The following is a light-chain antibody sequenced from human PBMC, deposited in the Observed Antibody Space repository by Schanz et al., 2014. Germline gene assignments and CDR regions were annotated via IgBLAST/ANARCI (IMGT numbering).Light chain of an antibody. Sequence: EILMTQSPATLSVSPGERAILSCRASEDVNNKLAWFQQRPGQAPKLLMYGASTRATGIPARFSGSGSGTDFTLTITRLEPEDFAMYYCQQFGGPPLYSVGQGTKVEIK. J-gene: IGKJ2*03. CDR1: EDVNNK. CDR3: QQFGGPPLYS. V-gene: IGKV3-15*01. CDR2: GAS.